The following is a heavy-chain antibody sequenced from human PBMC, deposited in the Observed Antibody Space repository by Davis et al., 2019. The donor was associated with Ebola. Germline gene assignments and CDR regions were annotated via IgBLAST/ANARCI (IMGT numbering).Heavy chain of an antibody. CDR1: GYTFTGYY. CDR3: ARDYRGQWLNMGDY. V-gene: IGHV1-2*06. CDR2: MNPKTGAT. Sequence: ASVKVSCKTSGYTFTGYYIHWVRQAPGQGLEWLGRMNPKTGATDYAPKFQGRVTMTRDTSVRTAYMDLSSLRSDDTAIYYCARDYRGQWLNMGDYWGQGTLVTVSS. J-gene: IGHJ4*02. D-gene: IGHD6-19*01.